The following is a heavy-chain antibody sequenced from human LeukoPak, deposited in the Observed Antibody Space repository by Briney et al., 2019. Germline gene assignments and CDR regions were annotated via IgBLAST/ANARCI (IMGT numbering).Heavy chain of an antibody. J-gene: IGHJ4*02. CDR1: GYTFTGYY. CDR2: INPNSGGT. CDR3: ARETEDTGAFDY. D-gene: IGHD1-14*01. V-gene: IGHV1-2*02. Sequence: ASVKVSCKASGYTFTGYYMHWVRQAPGQGLEWMGWINPNSGGTNYAQKFRGRVTMTRDTSISTAYMELSRLRSDDTAVYYCARETEDTGAFDYWGQGTLVTVSS.